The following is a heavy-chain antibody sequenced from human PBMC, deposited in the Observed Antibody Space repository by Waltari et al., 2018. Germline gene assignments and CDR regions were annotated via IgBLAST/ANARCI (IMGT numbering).Heavy chain of an antibody. Sequence: VQLPQWGAGLLKPSETLSLSCALYGGSFSGSDRSWIRQPPGKGLEGVAGSRGSCGRPYYAASVKGRFTISRDNSKTTLYLQMNSLRAEDTAVYYCANPRIYSSSPNYWGQGTLVTVSS. V-gene: IGHV3-23*01. CDR1: GGSFSGSD. D-gene: IGHD6-13*01. CDR3: ANPRIYSSSPNY. CDR2: SRGSCGRP. J-gene: IGHJ4*02.